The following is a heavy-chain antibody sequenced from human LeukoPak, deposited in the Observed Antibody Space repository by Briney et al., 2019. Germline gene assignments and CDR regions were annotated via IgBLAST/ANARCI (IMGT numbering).Heavy chain of an antibody. CDR3: AKGGYSYGYLTQFDY. V-gene: IGHV3-74*01. J-gene: IGHJ4*02. D-gene: IGHD5-18*01. Sequence: GGSLRLSCAASGFTFSSYWMHWVRQAPGKGLVWVSRINSDGSSTSYADSVKGRFTISRDNAKNTLYLQMNSLRAEDTAVYYCAKGGYSYGYLTQFDYWGQGTLVTVSS. CDR1: GFTFSSYW. CDR2: INSDGSST.